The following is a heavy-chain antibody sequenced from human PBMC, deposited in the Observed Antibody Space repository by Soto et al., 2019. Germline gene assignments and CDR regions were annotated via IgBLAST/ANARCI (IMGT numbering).Heavy chain of an antibody. CDR2: ISWNSGSI. CDR1: GFTFDDYA. J-gene: IGHJ6*02. CDR3: AKDVRYGSGAYYYGIDV. D-gene: IGHD3-10*01. Sequence: LSCAASGFTFDDYAMHWVRQAPGKGLEWVSGISWNSGSIGYADTVKGRFTISRDNAKNSLYLQMNSLRAEDTALYYCAKDVRYGSGAYYYGIDVWGQGTTVTVSS. V-gene: IGHV3-9*01.